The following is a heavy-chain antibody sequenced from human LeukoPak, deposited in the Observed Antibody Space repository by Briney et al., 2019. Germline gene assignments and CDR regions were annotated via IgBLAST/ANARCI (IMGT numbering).Heavy chain of an antibody. CDR1: GFTFSSYW. D-gene: IGHD3-10*01. V-gene: IGHV3-7*01. CDR3: ARGSSGNYIGNFDY. Sequence: GGSLRLSCAASGFTFSSYWMSWVRQAPGKGLEWVANINQDGREKYHVDSVKGRFTISRDNARNSLSLQMNSLRAEDTAVYYCARGSSGNYIGNFDYWGQGTPVTVSS. CDR2: INQDGREK. J-gene: IGHJ4*02.